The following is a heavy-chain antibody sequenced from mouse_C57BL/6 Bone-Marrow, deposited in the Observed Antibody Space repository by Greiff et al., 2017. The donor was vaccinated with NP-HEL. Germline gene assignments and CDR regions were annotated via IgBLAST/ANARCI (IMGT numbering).Heavy chain of an antibody. J-gene: IGHJ3*01. V-gene: IGHV1-42*01. Sequence: EVQLQQSGPELVKPGASVKISCKASGYSFTGYYMNWVKQSPEKSLEWIGEINPSTGGTTYNQKFKAKATLTVDKSSRTAYMQLKSLTSEDSAVYYCARSLRFAWFAYWGQGTLVTVSA. CDR2: INPSTGGT. D-gene: IGHD1-1*01. CDR3: ARSLRFAWFAY. CDR1: GYSFTGYY.